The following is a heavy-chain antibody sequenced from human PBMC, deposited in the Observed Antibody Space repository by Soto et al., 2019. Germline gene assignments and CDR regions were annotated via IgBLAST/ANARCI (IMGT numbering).Heavy chain of an antibody. CDR1: GFTFSSYA. Sequence: GGSLRLSCAASGFTFSSYAMSWVRQAPGKGLEWVSALSGSGGSTYYADSVKGRFTISRDNSKNTLYLQMNSLRAEEKAVFYRAPRGGDSYGPREWYFDYWGQGTLVTVSS. J-gene: IGHJ4*02. V-gene: IGHV3-23*01. CDR2: LSGSGGST. D-gene: IGHD5-18*01. CDR3: APRGGDSYGPREWYFDY.